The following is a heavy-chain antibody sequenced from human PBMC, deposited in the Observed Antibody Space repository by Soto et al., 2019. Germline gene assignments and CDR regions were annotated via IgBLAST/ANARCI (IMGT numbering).Heavy chain of an antibody. D-gene: IGHD5-12*01. CDR2: IYYSGST. Sequence: SETLSLTCTVSGGSISSYYWSWIRQPPGKGLEWIGYIYYSGSTNYNSSLKSRVTISVDTSKNQFSLKLSSVTAADTAVYYCARAHIESGYDPWWFDPWGQGTLVTVSS. CDR1: GGSISSYY. V-gene: IGHV4-59*08. J-gene: IGHJ5*02. CDR3: ARAHIESGYDPWWFDP.